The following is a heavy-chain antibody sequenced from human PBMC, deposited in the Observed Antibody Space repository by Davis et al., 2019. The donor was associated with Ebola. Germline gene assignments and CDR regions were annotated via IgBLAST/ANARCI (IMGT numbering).Heavy chain of an antibody. J-gene: IGHJ4*02. V-gene: IGHV1-69*06. CDR3: ARCSAVAGHLDY. CDR1: GGTFSSYA. CDR2: IIPIFGTA. Sequence: SVKVSCKASGGTFSSYAISWVRQAPGQGLEWMGGIIPIFGTANYAQKFQGRVTITADKSTSTAYMELSSLRSEDTAVYYCARCSAVAGHLDYWGQGTLVTVSS. D-gene: IGHD6-19*01.